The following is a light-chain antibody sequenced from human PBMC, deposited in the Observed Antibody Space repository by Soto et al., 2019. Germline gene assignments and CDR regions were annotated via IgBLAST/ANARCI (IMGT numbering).Light chain of an antibody. J-gene: IGLJ2*01. CDR1: SSNIGAGYD. V-gene: IGLV1-40*01. CDR3: QSYDSSLSVVV. Sequence: QSVLTQPPSVSGAPGQRVTISCTGSSSNIGAGYDVHWYQQLPGTAPKLLIYGNSNRPSGVPDRFSGSKSGTSASLAITGLQAEDEADYYWQSYDSSLSVVVFGGGTQLTVL. CDR2: GNS.